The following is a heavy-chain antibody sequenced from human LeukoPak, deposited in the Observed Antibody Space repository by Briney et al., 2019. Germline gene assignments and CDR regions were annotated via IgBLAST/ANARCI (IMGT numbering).Heavy chain of an antibody. CDR2: IYSSGNT. V-gene: IGHV4-59*01. CDR1: GGSINNYY. D-gene: IGHD3-22*01. J-gene: IGHJ4*02. Sequence: PSETLSLTCTVSGGSINNYYWSWIRQPPGKGLGWIGYIYSSGNTNYNPSLKSRVTISIDTSKNQFSLRLSSVTAADTAVYYCARLGGYYFDYWGQGILATVSS. CDR3: ARLGGYYFDY.